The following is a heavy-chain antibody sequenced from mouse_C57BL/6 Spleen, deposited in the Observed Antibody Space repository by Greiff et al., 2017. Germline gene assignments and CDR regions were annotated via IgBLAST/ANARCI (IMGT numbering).Heavy chain of an antibody. CDR2: ICSGSSTI. V-gene: IGHV5-17*01. CDR1: GFSFSDYG. J-gene: IGHJ4*01. Sequence: EVMLVESGGGLVKPGGFLTLSCAVSGFSFSDYGMHWVRQAPEKGLEWVAYICSGSSTIYYTDTVKGRITISKDNAKKTLYLQITGLRSKDTAMYYCAREYAMDFWGQGTSVTVSS. CDR3: AREYAMDF.